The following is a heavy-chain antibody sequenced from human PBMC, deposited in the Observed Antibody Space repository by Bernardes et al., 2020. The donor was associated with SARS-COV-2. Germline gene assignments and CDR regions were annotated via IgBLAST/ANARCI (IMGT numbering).Heavy chain of an antibody. CDR1: GFTFRSHG. Sequence: GGSLRLSCAASGFTFRSHGMHWVRQAPGKGLEWVAAISDDGTNKYYADCVKGRFTISRDNSKNTLYLQMNSLRAEDTAVYFCLAAAATDYWGQGTLVTVSS. CDR3: LAAAATDY. D-gene: IGHD6-13*01. J-gene: IGHJ4*02. V-gene: IGHV3-33*01. CDR2: ISDDGTNK.